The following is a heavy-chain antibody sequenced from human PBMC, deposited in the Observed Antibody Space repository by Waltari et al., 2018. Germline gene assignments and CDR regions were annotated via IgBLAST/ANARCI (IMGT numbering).Heavy chain of an antibody. D-gene: IGHD2-21*01. CDR2: INPNSGGT. V-gene: IGHV1-2*06. CDR1: GYTFTGYY. CDR3: ARGNVVYYYYYMDV. J-gene: IGHJ6*03. Sequence: QVQLVQSGAEVKQPGASVKGSCKAYGYTFTGYYKHWVRQAPGQGLEWMGRINPNSGGTNYAQKFQGRVTMTSDTSISTAYMELSRLRSDDTAVYYCARGNVVYYYYYMDVWGKGTTVTVSS.